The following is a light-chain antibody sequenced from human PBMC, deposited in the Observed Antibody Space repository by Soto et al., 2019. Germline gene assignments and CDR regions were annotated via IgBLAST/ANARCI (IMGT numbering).Light chain of an antibody. CDR1: QSISSF. CDR3: QQLYTNPCT. Sequence: DIHMTQSPSSLSASVGDRVTISCRPSQSISSFLNWYQQKPGKAPHLLIYAASTLRYGVPSRVRGSESGTAFTITISGLQPEDFATDFCQQLYTNPCTVGQGTKVDIK. J-gene: IGKJ1*01. V-gene: IGKV1-39*01. CDR2: AAS.